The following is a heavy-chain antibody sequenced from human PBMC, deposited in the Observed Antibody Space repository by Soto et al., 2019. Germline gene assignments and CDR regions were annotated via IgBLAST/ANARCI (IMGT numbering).Heavy chain of an antibody. CDR2: TWHDGRSE. V-gene: IGHV3-33*01. Sequence: QVQLVESGGGVVQPGTSLRLSCAASGFTFSTYGMHWVRQAPGKGLEWVAVTWHDGRSEYYADSVRGRLTISRDNYKNSLYLQINSLRAEDTAVYYVARGFGSAVYAAHCDYWGQGTPVTVSS. J-gene: IGHJ4*02. CDR3: ARGFGSAVYAAHCDY. D-gene: IGHD2-8*01. CDR1: GFTFSTYG.